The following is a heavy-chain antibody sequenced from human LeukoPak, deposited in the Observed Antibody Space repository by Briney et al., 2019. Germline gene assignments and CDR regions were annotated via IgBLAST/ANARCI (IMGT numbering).Heavy chain of an antibody. CDR2: INHSGST. D-gene: IGHD6-19*01. J-gene: IGHJ4*02. CDR3: ARGGPFSPHSSGWYGGRYFDY. CDR1: GGSFSGYY. V-gene: IGHV4-34*01. Sequence: SETLSLTCAVYGGSFSGYYWSWIRQPPGKGLEWIGEINHSGSTNYNPSLTSRVTISVDTSKNQFSLKLSSVTAADTAVYYCARGGPFSPHSSGWYGGRYFDYWGQGTLVTVSS.